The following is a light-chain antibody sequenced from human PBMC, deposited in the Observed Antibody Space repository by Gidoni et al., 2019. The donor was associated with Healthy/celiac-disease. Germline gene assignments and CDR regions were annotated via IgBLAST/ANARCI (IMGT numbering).Light chain of an antibody. V-gene: IGKV3-11*01. CDR1: HSVSSY. CDR3: QQRSNWPPYT. J-gene: IGKJ2*01. Sequence: IVLTQAPATLSLSPGDRATLSCRASHSVSSYLALYQQKPGQAPRLLLYDAANRATGIPARFSGSGSGTDFTLTISSLEPEDFAVYYCQQRSNWPPYTFGQGTKLEIK. CDR2: DAA.